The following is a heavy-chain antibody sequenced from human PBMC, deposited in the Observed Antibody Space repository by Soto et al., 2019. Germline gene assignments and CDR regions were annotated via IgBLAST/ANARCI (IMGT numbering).Heavy chain of an antibody. CDR2: IYWDDDK. CDR3: AHKGSGYCHMGY. D-gene: IGHD3-22*01. Sequence: SGPTVVNPTQTLTLTCTFSGFSLSTSGVGVGWIRQPPGKALEWLALIYWDDDKRYSPSLKSRLTITKDTSKNQVVLTMTNMDPVDTATYYCAHKGSGYCHMGYWGQGTLVTSPQ. CDR1: GFSLSTSGVG. V-gene: IGHV2-5*02. J-gene: IGHJ4*02.